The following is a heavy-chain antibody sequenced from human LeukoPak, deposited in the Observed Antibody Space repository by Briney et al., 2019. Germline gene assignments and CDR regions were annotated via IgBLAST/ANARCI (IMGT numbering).Heavy chain of an antibody. CDR1: GGSISSGGYY. Sequence: SQTLSLTCTVSGGSISSGGYYWSWIRQHPGKGLEWIGYIYYSGSTNYNPSLKSRVTISVDTSKNQFSLKLSSVTAADTAVYYCARVVRGVPDYWGQGTLVTVSS. CDR2: IYYSGST. J-gene: IGHJ4*02. D-gene: IGHD3-10*01. CDR3: ARVVRGVPDY. V-gene: IGHV4-31*03.